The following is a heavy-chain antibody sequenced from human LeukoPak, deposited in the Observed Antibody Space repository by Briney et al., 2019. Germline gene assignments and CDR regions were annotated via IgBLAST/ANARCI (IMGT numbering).Heavy chain of an antibody. V-gene: IGHV4-59*01. CDR2: INYSGST. D-gene: IGHD4/OR15-4a*01. Sequence: PSETLSLTCTVSGGSISSYYWSWIRHPPRKGLEWIGYINYSGSTNYNPSLKSRVTISVDTSKNQFSLKLSSVTAADTAVYYCARDPSGPYGGPFDYWGQGTLVTVSS. CDR1: GGSISSYY. J-gene: IGHJ4*02. CDR3: ARDPSGPYGGPFDY.